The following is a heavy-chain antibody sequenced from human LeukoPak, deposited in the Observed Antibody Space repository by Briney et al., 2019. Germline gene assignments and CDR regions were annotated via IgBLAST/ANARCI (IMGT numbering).Heavy chain of an antibody. J-gene: IGHJ3*02. CDR2: IYYSGST. Sequence: PSETLSLTCTVSGGSISSSSYYWGWIRQPPGKGLEWIGSIYYSGSTYYNPSLTSRVTISVDTSKNQFSPKLSSVTAADTAVYYCARLETYYYGSGRGGAYAFDIWGQGTMVTVSS. CDR3: ARLETYYYGSGRGGAYAFDI. V-gene: IGHV4-39*01. CDR1: GGSISSSSYY. D-gene: IGHD3-10*01.